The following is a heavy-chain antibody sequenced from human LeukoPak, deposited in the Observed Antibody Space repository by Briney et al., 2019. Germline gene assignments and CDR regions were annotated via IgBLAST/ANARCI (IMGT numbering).Heavy chain of an antibody. CDR1: GHTFTNYG. Sequence: ASVKVSCKASGHTFTNYGITRVRQAPGQGLEWMGWISAYNGNTNYAQKFQGRVTMTTDTSTNTVYMELRSLRSDDTAVYYCARENRYCSGGSCYSVASDDAFDIWGKGTTVTVSS. CDR2: ISAYNGNT. CDR3: ARENRYCSGGSCYSVASDDAFDI. D-gene: IGHD2-15*01. J-gene: IGHJ3*02. V-gene: IGHV1-18*01.